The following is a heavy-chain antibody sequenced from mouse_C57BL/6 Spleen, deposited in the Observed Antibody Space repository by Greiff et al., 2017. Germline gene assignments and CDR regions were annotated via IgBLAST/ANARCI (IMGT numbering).Heavy chain of an antibody. V-gene: IGHV5-6*02. Sequence: EVMLVESGGDLVKPGGSLKLSCAASGFTFSSYGMSWVRQTPDKRLEWVATISSGGSYTYYPDSVKGRFTISRDNAKNTLYLQMSSLKSEDTAMYYCARRDYGSSPWYFDVWGTGTTVTVSS. CDR3: ARRDYGSSPWYFDV. CDR2: ISSGGSYT. CDR1: GFTFSSYG. D-gene: IGHD1-1*01. J-gene: IGHJ1*03.